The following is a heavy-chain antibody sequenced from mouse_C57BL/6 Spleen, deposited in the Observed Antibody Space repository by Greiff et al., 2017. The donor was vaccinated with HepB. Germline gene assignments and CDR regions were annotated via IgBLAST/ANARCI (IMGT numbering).Heavy chain of an antibody. CDR3: ARTEDYSNYVNYFDY. CDR1: GFSLSTSGMG. J-gene: IGHJ2*01. CDR2: IYWDDDK. V-gene: IGHV8-12*01. Sequence: VKLVESGPGILQSSQTLSLTCSFSGFSLSTSGMGVSWIRQPSGKGLEWLAHIYWDDDKRYNPSLKSRLTISKDTSRNQVFLKITSVDTADTATYYCARTEDYSNYVNYFDYWGQGTTLTVSS. D-gene: IGHD2-5*01.